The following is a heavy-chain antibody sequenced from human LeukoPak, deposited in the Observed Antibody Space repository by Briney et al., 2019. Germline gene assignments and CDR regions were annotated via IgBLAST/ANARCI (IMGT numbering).Heavy chain of an antibody. CDR3: AKDMSFGSTWYSGNY. J-gene: IGHJ4*02. CDR2: ISYDGSNK. Sequence: PGGSLRLSCAASGFTFSSYGMHWVRQAPGKGLEWVAVISYDGSNKYYADSVEGRFTISRDNSKNTLYLQMNSLRAEDTVVYYCAKDMSFGSTWYSGNYWGQGTLVTVSS. CDR1: GFTFSSYG. D-gene: IGHD6-13*01. V-gene: IGHV3-30*18.